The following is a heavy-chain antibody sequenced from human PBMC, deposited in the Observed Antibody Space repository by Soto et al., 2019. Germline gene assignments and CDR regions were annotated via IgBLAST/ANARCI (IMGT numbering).Heavy chain of an antibody. CDR2: IYHSGST. D-gene: IGHD3-10*01. CDR1: AGPPSPVTK. J-gene: IGHJ4*02. Sequence: SPTLPLLTPVSAGPPSPVTKLICLLLLPGKGLEWIGKIYHSGSTNYNPSLKSRVTISVDKSKNQFSLKLSSVTAADTAVYYCARVYMVRGTIIRDFDYWGQGTLVT. V-gene: IGHV4-4*02. CDR3: ARVYMVRGTIIRDFDY.